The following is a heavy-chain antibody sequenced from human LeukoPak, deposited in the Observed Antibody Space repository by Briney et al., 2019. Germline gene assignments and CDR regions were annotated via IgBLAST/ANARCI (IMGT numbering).Heavy chain of an antibody. J-gene: IGHJ3*02. CDR2: IYYSGST. CDR1: GGSISSYY. Sequence: SETLSLTCTVSGGSISSYYWSWIRQPPGKGLEWIGYIYYSGSTNYNPSLESRVTISVDTSKNQFSLKLSSVTAADTAVYYCAREGGSYYGSGSVGAFDIWGQGTMVTVSS. V-gene: IGHV4-59*01. CDR3: AREGGSYYGSGSVGAFDI. D-gene: IGHD3-10*01.